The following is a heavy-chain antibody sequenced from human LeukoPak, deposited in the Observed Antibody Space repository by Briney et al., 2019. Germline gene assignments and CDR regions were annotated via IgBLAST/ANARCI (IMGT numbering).Heavy chain of an antibody. CDR3: ASYIHSSSRLGSY. CDR1: GFTFSSYA. Sequence: PGGSLRLSCAASGFTFSSYAMSWVRQAPGKGLEWVSAISGSGGSTYYADSVKGRFTISRDNSKNTLYLQMNSLRAEDTAVYYCASYIHSSSRLGSYWGQGTLVTVSS. J-gene: IGHJ4*02. D-gene: IGHD6-13*01. V-gene: IGHV3-23*01. CDR2: ISGSGGST.